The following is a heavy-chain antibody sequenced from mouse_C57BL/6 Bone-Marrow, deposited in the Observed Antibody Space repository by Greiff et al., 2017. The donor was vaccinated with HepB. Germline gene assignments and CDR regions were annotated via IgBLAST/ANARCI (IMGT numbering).Heavy chain of an antibody. CDR1: GYAFTNYL. J-gene: IGHJ3*01. Sequence: AQLQQSGAELVRPGTSVKVSCKASGYAFTNYLIEGVKQRPGQGLEWIGVINPGRGGTNYNEKFKGKATLTADKSSSTAYMQLSSLTSEDSAVYFCARMGFGYYGSSFAYWGQGTLVTVSA. CDR3: ARMGFGYYGSSFAY. D-gene: IGHD1-1*01. V-gene: IGHV1-54*01. CDR2: INPGRGGT.